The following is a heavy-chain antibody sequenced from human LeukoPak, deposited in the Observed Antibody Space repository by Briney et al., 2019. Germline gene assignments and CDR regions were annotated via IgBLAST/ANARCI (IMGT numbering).Heavy chain of an antibody. J-gene: IGHJ4*02. CDR1: GFTFSSYG. D-gene: IGHD6-25*01. Sequence: GGSLRLSCAASGFTFSSYGMHWVRQAPGKGLEWVAFIWYDGSNKYYADSVKGRFTISRDNSKNTLYLQMNSLRAEDTAVYYCAKGSGGFRLSFDYWGQGTLVTVSS. CDR2: IWYDGSNK. V-gene: IGHV3-30*02. CDR3: AKGSGGFRLSFDY.